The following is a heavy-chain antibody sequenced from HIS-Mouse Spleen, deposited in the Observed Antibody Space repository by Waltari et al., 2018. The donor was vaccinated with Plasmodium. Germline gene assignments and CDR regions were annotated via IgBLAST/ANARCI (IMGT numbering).Heavy chain of an antibody. CDR2: INHSGST. V-gene: IGHV4-34*01. J-gene: IGHJ2*01. D-gene: IGHD6-13*01. Sequence: QVQLQQWGAGLLKPSETLSLTCAVYGGSFSGYYWSWIRQPPGTGMEWLGEINHSGSTTHNPSLKSRVTRSVDTSKNQFSLKLSSVTAADTAVYYCASSWYWYCDLWGRGTLVTVSS. CDR1: GGSFSGYY. CDR3: ASSWYWYCDL.